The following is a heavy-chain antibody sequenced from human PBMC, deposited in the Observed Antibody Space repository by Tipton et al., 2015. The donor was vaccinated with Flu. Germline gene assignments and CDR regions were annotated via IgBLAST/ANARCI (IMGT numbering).Heavy chain of an antibody. CDR3: ARLSYYDVDLKNFYFDY. D-gene: IGHD3-10*02. V-gene: IGHV4-39*01. J-gene: IGHJ4*02. CDR2: IYPSGTT. Sequence: TLSLTCTVSSGSIRSTNYFCAWIRQPPGKRLELIGSIYPSGTTYYNPSLKSRVTISVDTSKGQFSLKLRSVTAADTAVYYCARLSYYDVDLKNFYFDYWGQGALVTVSS. CDR1: SGSIRSTNYF.